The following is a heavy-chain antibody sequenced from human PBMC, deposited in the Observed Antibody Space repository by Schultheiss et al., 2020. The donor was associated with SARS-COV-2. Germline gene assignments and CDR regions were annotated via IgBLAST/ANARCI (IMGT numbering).Heavy chain of an antibody. CDR1: GGSINSYY. Sequence: SETLSLTCTVSGGSINSYYWSWIRQPPGKGLEWIGEINHSGSTNYNPSLKSRVTISVDTSKNQFSLKLSSVTAADTAVYYCARGRSSSSSRKPIDYWGQGTLVTVAS. V-gene: IGHV4-34*01. J-gene: IGHJ4*02. D-gene: IGHD6-13*01. CDR3: ARGRSSSSSRKPIDY. CDR2: INHSGST.